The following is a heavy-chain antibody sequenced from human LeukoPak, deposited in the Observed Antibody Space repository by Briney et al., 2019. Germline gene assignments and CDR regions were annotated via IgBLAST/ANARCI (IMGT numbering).Heavy chain of an antibody. CDR3: ARDRIAARPINYYGMDV. V-gene: IGHV3-21*01. J-gene: IGHJ6*02. CDR2: ISSSSSYI. D-gene: IGHD6-6*01. Sequence: PGGSLRLSCAASGFTFSSYSMNWVRQAPGKGLEWVSSISSSSSYIYYADSVKGRFTISRDNAKSSLYLQMNSLRAEDTAVYYCARDRIAARPINYYGMDVWGQGTTVTVSS. CDR1: GFTFSSYS.